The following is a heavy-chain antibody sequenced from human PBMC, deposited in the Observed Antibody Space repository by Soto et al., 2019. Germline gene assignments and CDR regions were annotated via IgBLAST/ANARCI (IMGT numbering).Heavy chain of an antibody. J-gene: IGHJ4*02. Sequence: SETLSLTCTVSGGSISSSSYYWGWIRQPPGKGLEWIGSIYYSGSTYYNPSLKSRVTISVDTSKNWFSLKLSSVTAADTAVYYCARRYLRELSLPFDYWGQGPLVTVSS. D-gene: IGHD3-16*02. V-gene: IGHV4-39*01. CDR2: IYYSGST. CDR1: GGSISSSSYY. CDR3: ARRYLRELSLPFDY.